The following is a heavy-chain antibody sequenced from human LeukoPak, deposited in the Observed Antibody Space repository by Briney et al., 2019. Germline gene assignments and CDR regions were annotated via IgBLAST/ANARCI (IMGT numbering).Heavy chain of an antibody. CDR2: ISSSGSTI. D-gene: IGHD5-18*01. Sequence: GGSLRLSCAASGFTFSSYEMNWVRQAPGKGLEWVSYISSSGSTIYYADSVKGRFTISRDNAKNSLYLQMNSLRAEDTAVYYCARDSYSYTSPIDYWGQGTLVTVSS. CDR3: ARDSYSYTSPIDY. V-gene: IGHV3-48*03. CDR1: GFTFSSYE. J-gene: IGHJ4*02.